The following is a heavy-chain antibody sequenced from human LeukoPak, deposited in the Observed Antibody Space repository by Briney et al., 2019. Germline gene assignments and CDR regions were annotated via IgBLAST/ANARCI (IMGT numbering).Heavy chain of an antibody. D-gene: IGHD3-10*01. Sequence: SETLSRTCTVSGGSISSYYWSWIRQPPGKGLEWIGYIYYSGSTNYNPSLKSRVTISVDTSKNQFSLKLSSVTAADTAVYYCARDRYYGSGSYGWFDPWGQGTLVTVSS. CDR3: ARDRYYGSGSYGWFDP. CDR2: IYYSGST. V-gene: IGHV4-59*01. CDR1: GGSISSYY. J-gene: IGHJ5*02.